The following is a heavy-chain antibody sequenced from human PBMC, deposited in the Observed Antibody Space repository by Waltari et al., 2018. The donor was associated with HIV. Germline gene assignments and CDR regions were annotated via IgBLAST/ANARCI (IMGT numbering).Heavy chain of an antibody. J-gene: IGHJ3*01. Sequence: VQLVQSGAQVKEPGDSVKVSCRASGYNFNSFYLTWVRQAPGQGLQWVGFINPFSGGTNYAQKFRGRVTLTRDTSIDTSFMELTGLGSDDTAVYYCAKTYYGPTSYYNVGAFDVWGQGTMVSVSS. D-gene: IGHD3-10*01. CDR3: AKTYYGPTSYYNVGAFDV. CDR2: INPFSGGT. V-gene: IGHV1-2*02. CDR1: GYNFNSFY.